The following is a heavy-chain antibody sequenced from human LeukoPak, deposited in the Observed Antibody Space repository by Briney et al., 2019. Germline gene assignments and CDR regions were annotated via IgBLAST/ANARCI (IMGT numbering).Heavy chain of an antibody. CDR3: AKQFVDI. J-gene: IGHJ5*02. V-gene: IGHV3-23*01. CDR2: ISETGDRT. Sequence: GGSLRLSCAASGFPFSSYAMNWVRQAPGKGLEWVSAISETGDRTHYADSVKGRFTVSRDNPKDTLYLQMDSLRAEDTAVYYCAKQFVDIWGRGTLVTVSS. D-gene: IGHD5-24*01. CDR1: GFPFSSYA.